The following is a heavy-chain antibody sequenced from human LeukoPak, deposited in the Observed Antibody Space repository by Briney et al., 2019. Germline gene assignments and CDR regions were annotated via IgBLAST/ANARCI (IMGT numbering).Heavy chain of an antibody. CDR2: IYYSGST. V-gene: IGHV4-31*03. Sequence: PSETLSLTCTVSGGSISSGGYYWSWIRQHPGKGLEWIGYIYYSGSTYYNPSLKSRVTISVDTSKNQFSLKLSSVTAADTAVYFCARTRYCSGTSCPFYFDYWGQGTLVTVSS. CDR1: GGSISSGGYY. D-gene: IGHD2-2*01. J-gene: IGHJ4*02. CDR3: ARTRYCSGTSCPFYFDY.